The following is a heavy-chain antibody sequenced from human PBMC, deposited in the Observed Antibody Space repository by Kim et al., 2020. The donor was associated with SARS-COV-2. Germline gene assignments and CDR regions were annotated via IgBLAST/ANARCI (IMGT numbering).Heavy chain of an antibody. V-gene: IGHV3-53*01. CDR1: GFTVSSNY. CDR2: IYSGGST. J-gene: IGHJ4*02. CDR3: ARGLLYYYGSGSYYVPPDY. D-gene: IGHD3-10*01. Sequence: GGSLRLSCAASGFTVSSNYMSWVRQAPGKGLEWVSVIYSGGSTYYADCVKGRFTISRDNSKNTLYLQMNSLRAEDTAVYYCARGLLYYYGSGSYYVPPDYWGQGTLVTVSS.